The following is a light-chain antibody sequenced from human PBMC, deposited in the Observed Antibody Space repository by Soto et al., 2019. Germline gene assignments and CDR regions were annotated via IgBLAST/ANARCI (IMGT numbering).Light chain of an antibody. CDR1: QSLLHSNGYNY. J-gene: IGKJ5*01. V-gene: IGKV2-28*01. Sequence: DIVMTQSPLSLPVTPGEAASISCRSSQSLLHSNGYNYLDWYLQKPGQSPQLLICLGSNRASGVPDRFSGSGSGTDFTLKISRVAAEDVGVYYCMQDLQTPITFGQGTRLEIK. CDR2: LGS. CDR3: MQDLQTPIT.